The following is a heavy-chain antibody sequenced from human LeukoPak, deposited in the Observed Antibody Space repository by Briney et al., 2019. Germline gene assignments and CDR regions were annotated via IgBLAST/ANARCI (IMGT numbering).Heavy chain of an antibody. D-gene: IGHD5-12*01. CDR3: AREYRYSGYVDY. Sequence: SVKVSCKAPGGTFSSYAISWVRQAPGQGLEWIGRIIPIFGTANYAQKFQGRVTITTDESTSTAYMELSSLRSEDTAVYYCAREYRYSGYVDYWGQGTLVTVSS. V-gene: IGHV1-69*05. CDR1: GGTFSSYA. CDR2: IIPIFGTA. J-gene: IGHJ4*02.